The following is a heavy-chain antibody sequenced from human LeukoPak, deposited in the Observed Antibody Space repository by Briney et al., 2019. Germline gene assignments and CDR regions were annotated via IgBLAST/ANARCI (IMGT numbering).Heavy chain of an antibody. Sequence: AGGSLRLSCAASRFSFSAYPMGWVRRAPGKGLEWVSGISASGDVTFHADPVKGRFTISRDISKNALYLQMNNLGPEDTALYYCVRGLSGVSSWYFDLWGRGTLVSVS. J-gene: IGHJ2*01. CDR3: VRGLSGVSSWYFDL. D-gene: IGHD7-27*01. CDR2: ISASGDVT. CDR1: RFSFSAYP. V-gene: IGHV3-23*01.